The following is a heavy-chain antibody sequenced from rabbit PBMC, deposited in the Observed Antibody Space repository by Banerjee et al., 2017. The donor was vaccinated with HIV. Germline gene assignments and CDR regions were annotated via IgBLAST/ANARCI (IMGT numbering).Heavy chain of an antibody. CDR3: ARDLAGVIGWNFGL. J-gene: IGHJ4*01. V-gene: IGHV1S45*01. Sequence: QEQLEESGGDLVKPEGSLTLTCTASGFSFSSSYWICWVRQAPGKGLEWIACIYTGSSGSTYYASWAKGRFTLSKTSSTTVTLQMTSLTAADTATYFCARDLAGVIGWNFGLWGPGTLVTVS. D-gene: IGHD4-1*01. CDR1: GFSFSSSYW. CDR2: IYTGSSGST.